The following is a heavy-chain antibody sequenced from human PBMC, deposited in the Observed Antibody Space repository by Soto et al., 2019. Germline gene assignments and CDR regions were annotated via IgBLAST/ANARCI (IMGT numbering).Heavy chain of an antibody. Sequence: VGSLRLFCASSVFTFSSYGMHCVRQAPGKGLEWVAVIWYDGSNKYYADSVKGRFTISRDNSKNTLYLQMNSLRAEDTAVYYCARGEEGNPMHEYWGQGTLVTVSS. CDR1: VFTFSSYG. CDR3: ARGEEGNPMHEY. CDR2: IWYDGSNK. V-gene: IGHV3-33*01. J-gene: IGHJ4*02.